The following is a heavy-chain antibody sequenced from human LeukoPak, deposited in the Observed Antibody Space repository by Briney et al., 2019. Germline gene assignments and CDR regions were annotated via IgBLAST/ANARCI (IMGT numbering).Heavy chain of an antibody. CDR1: GGSISSSSYY. J-gene: IGHJ5*02. Sequence: PSETLSLTCTVSGGSISSSSYYWGWIRQPPGKGLEWIGSIYYSGSTYYNPSLKSRVTISVDTSKNQFSLKLSSVTAADTAVYYCARDSPLSIELYCSGGSCYSSWFDPWGQGTPVTVSS. D-gene: IGHD2-15*01. CDR3: ARDSPLSIELYCSGGSCYSSWFDP. V-gene: IGHV4-39*07. CDR2: IYYSGST.